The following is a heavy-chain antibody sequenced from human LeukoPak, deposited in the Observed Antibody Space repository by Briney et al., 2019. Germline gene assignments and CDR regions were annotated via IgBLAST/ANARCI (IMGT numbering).Heavy chain of an antibody. V-gene: IGHV1-24*01. CDR1: GYTLTELS. Sequence: ASVKVSCKVSGYTLTELSMHWVRQAPGKGLEWMGGFDPEDGETIYAQKFQGRVTMTEDTSTGTAYMELSSLRSEDTAVYYCATSVGMGATYYYGMDVWGQGTTVTVSS. J-gene: IGHJ6*02. CDR2: FDPEDGET. D-gene: IGHD1-26*01. CDR3: ATSVGMGATYYYGMDV.